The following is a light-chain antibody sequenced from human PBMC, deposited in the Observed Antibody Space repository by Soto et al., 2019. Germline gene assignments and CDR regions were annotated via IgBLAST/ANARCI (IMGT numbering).Light chain of an antibody. CDR1: GSDVGDYNY. J-gene: IGLJ1*01. V-gene: IGLV2-8*01. CDR3: SSYTGSSYV. CDR2: EVS. Sequence: QSVLTQPPSASGSPGQSVTISCTGTGSDVGDYNYVYWYQQHPGKAPKLMIYEVSKRPSGVPDRFSGSKSGNTASLTVSGLQAEDEANYYCSSYTGSSYVFGNGTKLTVL.